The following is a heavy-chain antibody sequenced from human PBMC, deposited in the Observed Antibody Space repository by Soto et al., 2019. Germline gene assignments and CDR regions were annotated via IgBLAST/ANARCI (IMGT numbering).Heavy chain of an antibody. CDR1: GFTFSSYG. CDR3: ARDGSGIKTTYYYYGMDV. Sequence: GVSLRLSCAASGFTFSSYGMHWVRQAPGKGLEWVAVIWYDGSNKYYADSVKGRFTISRDNSKNTLYLQMNSLRAEDTAVYYCARDGSGIKTTYYYYGMDVWGQGTTVTVSS. J-gene: IGHJ6*02. D-gene: IGHD1-20*01. CDR2: IWYDGSNK. V-gene: IGHV3-33*01.